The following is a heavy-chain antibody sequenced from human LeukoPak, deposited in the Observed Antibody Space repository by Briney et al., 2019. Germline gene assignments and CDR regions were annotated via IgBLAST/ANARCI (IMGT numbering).Heavy chain of an antibody. J-gene: IGHJ4*02. Sequence: PGGSLRLSCAASGSTFSRYGMHWVRQAPGKRLEWVAVISFDGSDKYYAESVKGRFTISRDNSKNTLYLQMNSLRPDDTAVYYCARVYRQIPIDNWGQGTLVTVSS. CDR1: GSTFSRYG. D-gene: IGHD3-16*02. CDR3: ARVYRQIPIDN. V-gene: IGHV3-30*03. CDR2: ISFDGSDK.